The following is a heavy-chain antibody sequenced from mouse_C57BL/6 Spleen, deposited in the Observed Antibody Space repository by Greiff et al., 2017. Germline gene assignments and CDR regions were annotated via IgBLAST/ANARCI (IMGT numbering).Heavy chain of an antibody. D-gene: IGHD2-5*01. CDR1: GFTFSSYA. CDR3: ARRGMSDYSILFDY. J-gene: IGHJ2*01. CDR2: LSDGGSYN. V-gene: IGHV5-4*03. Sequence: EVKLVESGGGLVKPGGSLKLSCAASGFTFSSYAMYWVRQTPDTRLVWVANLSDGGSYNYYPDNVKGRFTISRDTAKNNLYLQMSHLKSEDTAMYYCARRGMSDYSILFDYWGQGTTLTVSS.